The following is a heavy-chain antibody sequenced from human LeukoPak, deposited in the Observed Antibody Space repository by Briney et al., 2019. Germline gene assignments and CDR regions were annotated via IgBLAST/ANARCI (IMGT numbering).Heavy chain of an antibody. V-gene: IGHV3-23*01. CDR3: AKDPAKYGGNSVKSLFDY. CDR1: GFTFSRYA. CDR2: IRCSGGST. J-gene: IGHJ4*02. Sequence: GVPPRLPCAPSGFTFSRYAMRCPPGAPGKALECVTDIRCSGGSTYYADSVKGRLTISRDNSKNTLYLQMNRLRAEDTAVYYCAKDPAKYGGNSVKSLFDYWGQGTLVTVSS. D-gene: IGHD4-23*01.